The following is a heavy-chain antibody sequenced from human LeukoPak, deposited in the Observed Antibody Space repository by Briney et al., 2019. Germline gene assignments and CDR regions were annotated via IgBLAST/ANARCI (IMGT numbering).Heavy chain of an antibody. CDR1: GFTFSSYS. Sequence: IPGGSLRLSCAASGFTFSSYSMNWVRQALGKGLEWVSSISSSSSYIYYADSVKGRFAISRDNAKNSLYLQMNSLRAEDTAVYYCARDRHYDSSGYYYYYYGMDVWGQGTTVTVSS. J-gene: IGHJ6*02. V-gene: IGHV3-21*01. CDR3: ARDRHYDSSGYYYYYYGMDV. D-gene: IGHD3-22*01. CDR2: ISSSSSYI.